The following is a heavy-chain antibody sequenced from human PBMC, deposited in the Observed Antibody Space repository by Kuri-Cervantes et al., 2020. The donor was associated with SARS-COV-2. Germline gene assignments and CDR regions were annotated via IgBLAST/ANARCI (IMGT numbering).Heavy chain of an antibody. CDR1: GFTFSSYA. V-gene: IGHV3-30-3*01. CDR2: ISYDGSNK. J-gene: IGHJ3*02. Sequence: GESLKISCAASGFTFSSYAMHWVRPAPGKGLEWVAVISYDGSNKYYADSVKGRFTISRDNSKNTLYLQMNSLRAEDTAVYYCARPQGYCSGGSCPDAFDIWGQGTMVTVSS. D-gene: IGHD2-15*01. CDR3: ARPQGYCSGGSCPDAFDI.